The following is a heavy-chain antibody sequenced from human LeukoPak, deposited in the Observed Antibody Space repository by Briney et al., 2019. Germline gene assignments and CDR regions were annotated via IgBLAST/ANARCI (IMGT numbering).Heavy chain of an antibody. CDR1: GYAFTSYG. CDR2: ISGYKTKT. J-gene: IGHJ6*03. Sequence: ASVKVSCKASGYAFTSYGINWVRQAPGQGLDWMGWISGYKTKTDYAQKFRGRVTMTTDTSTSTAYMELRSLRSDDTAVYYCARGGRLDSYNSMDVWGQGTTVTVSS. D-gene: IGHD6-19*01. CDR3: ARGGRLDSYNSMDV. V-gene: IGHV1-18*04.